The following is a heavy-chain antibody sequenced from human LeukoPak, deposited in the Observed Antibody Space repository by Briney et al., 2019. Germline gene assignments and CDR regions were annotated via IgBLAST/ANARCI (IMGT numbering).Heavy chain of an antibody. J-gene: IGHJ6*03. CDR3: ARGARQISSWYHRWYYYYMDV. CDR1: GGSFSGYY. Sequence: PSETLSLTCAVYGGSFSGYYWSWIRQPPGKGLEWIGEINHSGSTNYNPSLKSRVTISVDTSKNQFSLKLSSVTAADTAVHYCARGARQISSWYHRWYYYYMDVWGKGTTVAVSS. V-gene: IGHV4-34*01. D-gene: IGHD6-13*01. CDR2: INHSGST.